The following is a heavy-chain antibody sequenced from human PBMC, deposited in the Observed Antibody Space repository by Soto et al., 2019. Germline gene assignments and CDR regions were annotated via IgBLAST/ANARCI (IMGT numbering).Heavy chain of an antibody. Sequence: SVKVSCKASGGTFSSYAISWVRQAPGQGLEWMGGIIPIFGTANYAQKFQGRVTITADESTSTAYMELSSLRSEDTAVYYCARFPSWNDRGAMDYWGQGTLVTSPQ. CDR2: IIPIFGTA. CDR3: ARFPSWNDRGAMDY. CDR1: GGTFSSYA. J-gene: IGHJ4*02. D-gene: IGHD1-1*01. V-gene: IGHV1-69*13.